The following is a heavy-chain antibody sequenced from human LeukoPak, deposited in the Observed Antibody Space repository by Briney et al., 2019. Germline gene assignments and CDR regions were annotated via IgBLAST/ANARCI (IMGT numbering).Heavy chain of an antibody. CDR2: INWNGGNI. J-gene: IGHJ4*02. CDR3: AKGMGYGYTTYYFDY. CDR1: GFTFDDFA. Sequence: GRSLRLSCAASGFTFDDFAMHWVRQVPGKGLEWVSGINWNGGNIGYADSVKGRFTISRDNAKNSLYLQMNSLRAEDMALYYCAKGMGYGYTTYYFDYWGQGTLVTVSS. D-gene: IGHD5-12*01. V-gene: IGHV3-9*03.